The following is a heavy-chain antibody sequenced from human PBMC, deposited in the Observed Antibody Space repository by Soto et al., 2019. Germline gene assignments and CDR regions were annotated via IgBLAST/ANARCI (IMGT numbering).Heavy chain of an antibody. J-gene: IGHJ5*02. D-gene: IGHD1-26*01. CDR2: ISGSGGST. Sequence: PGGSLRISCAASGFTFSSYAMSCVLQAPGKGLEWVSAISGSGGSTYYADSVKGRITISRDNSKNTLYLQMNSLRAEDTAVYYCAKVLWSVFGAPGNRLAPRGQRTLVTVSS. CDR3: AKVLWSVFGAPGNRLAP. V-gene: IGHV3-23*01. CDR1: GFTFSSYA.